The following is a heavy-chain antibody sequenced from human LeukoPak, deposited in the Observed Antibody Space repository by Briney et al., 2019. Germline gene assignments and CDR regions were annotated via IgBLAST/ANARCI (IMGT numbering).Heavy chain of an antibody. J-gene: IGHJ5*02. CDR2: IYTSGST. V-gene: IGHV4-61*02. CDR1: GGSISSGSYY. Sequence: PSETLSLTCTVSGGSISSGSYYWSWIRQPAGKGLEWIGRIYTSGSTNYNPSLKSRVTISVDTSKNQFSLKLSSVTAADTAVYYCARQLRWLQFNWFDPWGQGTLVTVSS. D-gene: IGHD5-24*01. CDR3: ARQLRWLQFNWFDP.